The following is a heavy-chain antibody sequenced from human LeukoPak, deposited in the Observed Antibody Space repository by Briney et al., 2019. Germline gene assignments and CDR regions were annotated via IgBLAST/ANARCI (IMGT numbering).Heavy chain of an antibody. J-gene: IGHJ4*02. D-gene: IGHD1-7*01. CDR3: AREDITGTASYLDY. CDR2: IYYSGST. CDR1: GGSVSSGGFY. Sequence: SETLSLTCTVSGGSVSSGGFYWTWIRQPPGKGLEWIGYIYYSGSTNYIPSLRSRLTISVDTSKNQFSLKLSSVTAADTAVYYCAREDITGTASYLDYWGQGTLVTVPS. V-gene: IGHV4-61*08.